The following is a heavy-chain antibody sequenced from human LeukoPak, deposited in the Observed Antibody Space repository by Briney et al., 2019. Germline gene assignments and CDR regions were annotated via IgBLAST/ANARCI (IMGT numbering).Heavy chain of an antibody. D-gene: IGHD3-10*01. Sequence: SETLSLTCAVSGGSISSSSYYWGWIRQPPGKGLEWIGSIYYSGSTYYNPSLKSRVTISVDTSKNQSSLKLSSVTAADTAVYYCARQFGSGSYYPGGFDYWGQGTLVTVSS. J-gene: IGHJ4*02. CDR1: GGSISSSSYY. CDR2: IYYSGST. V-gene: IGHV4-39*01. CDR3: ARQFGSGSYYPGGFDY.